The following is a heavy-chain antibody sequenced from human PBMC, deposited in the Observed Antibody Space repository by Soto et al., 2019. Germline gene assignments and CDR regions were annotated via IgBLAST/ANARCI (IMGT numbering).Heavy chain of an antibody. Sequence: QITLKESGPTLVKPTQTLTLTCTFSGFSLSTSGVAVGWSRQPPGKALEWLALIYWDDYKRYSPSMKGRLTITRDTSKNQVVLIMTNMDPEDTATYYCAHRLTATALDIWGQGTMVTVSS. D-gene: IGHD2-21*02. V-gene: IGHV2-5*02. J-gene: IGHJ3*02. CDR1: GFSLSTSGVA. CDR3: AHRLTATALDI. CDR2: IYWDDYK.